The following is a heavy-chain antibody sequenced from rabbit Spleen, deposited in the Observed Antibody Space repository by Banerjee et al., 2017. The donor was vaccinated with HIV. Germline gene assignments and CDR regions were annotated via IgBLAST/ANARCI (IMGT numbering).Heavy chain of an antibody. Sequence: QEQLVESGGGLVQPEGSLTLTCKASGVSLNDKDVMCWVRQAPGKGLEWIGYIDPIFRTTTYASWVNDRFTISSHNAQNTLYLHLNSLTAADTATYFCARDLAGVIGWNFGWWGQGTLVTVS. CDR3: ARDLAGVIGWNFGW. V-gene: IGHV1S8*01. CDR1: GVSLNDKD. J-gene: IGHJ4*01. CDR2: IDPIFRTT. D-gene: IGHD4-1*01.